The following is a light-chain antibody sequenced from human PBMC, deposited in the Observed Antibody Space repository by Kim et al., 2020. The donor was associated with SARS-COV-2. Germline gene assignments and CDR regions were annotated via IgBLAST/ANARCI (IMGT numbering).Light chain of an antibody. CDR1: SRDVGGYNH. J-gene: IGLJ2*01. Sequence: GQSITLSCTGPSRDVGGYNHVPYYQHHPGKAPKLILYDVSNRPSGVSNRFSRSKSGNTASLTISGLQAEDEADYYCSSYTSSSTLVFGGGTQLTVL. CDR2: DVS. CDR3: SSYTSSSTLV. V-gene: IGLV2-14*03.